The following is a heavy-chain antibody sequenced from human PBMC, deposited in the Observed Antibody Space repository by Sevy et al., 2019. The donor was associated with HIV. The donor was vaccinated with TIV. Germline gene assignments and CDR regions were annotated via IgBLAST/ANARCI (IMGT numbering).Heavy chain of an antibody. CDR3: ARDPTHCSSTSCYGDGFDY. J-gene: IGHJ4*02. Sequence: ASVKVSCKASGYTFTSYYMHWVRQAPGQGLEWMGIINPSGGSTSYAQKFQGRVTMTRDTSTSTVYMELSSLRSEDTAVYYCARDPTHCSSTSCYGDGFDYWGQGTLVTVSS. V-gene: IGHV1-46*01. CDR1: GYTFTSYY. CDR2: INPSGGST. D-gene: IGHD2-2*01.